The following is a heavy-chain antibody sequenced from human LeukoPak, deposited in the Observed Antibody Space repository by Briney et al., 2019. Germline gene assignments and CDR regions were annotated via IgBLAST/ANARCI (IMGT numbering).Heavy chain of an antibody. V-gene: IGHV3-23*01. D-gene: IGHD2-2*01. J-gene: IGHJ4*02. CDR2: IIGGAGGT. CDR3: VHGSVYQRDY. CDR1: GFSFSSQG. Sequence: GGSLRLSCAPSGFSFSSQGMSRVRQAPGKGPEWVSGIIGGAGGTYSADSVKGRFTISRDNAKNTVYLQMNSLRAGVSAVYCCVHGSVYQRDYWGQGTVVSVFS.